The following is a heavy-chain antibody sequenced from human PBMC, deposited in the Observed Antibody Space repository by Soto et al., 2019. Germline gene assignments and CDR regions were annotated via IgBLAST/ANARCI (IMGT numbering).Heavy chain of an antibody. J-gene: IGHJ4*02. D-gene: IGHD3-22*01. CDR3: ARSEECNGGSCYLTY. CDR2: INPLEDTT. V-gene: IGHV1-46*03. Sequence: GASVKVSCKASGYTFTSYFLHWVRQAPGQGLEWMGIINPLEDTTTYAQKFQGRVTMTRDTSTSTLYMELSSLRSEDTAVYYCARSEECNGGSCYLTYWGQGTLVTVCS. CDR1: GYTFTSYF.